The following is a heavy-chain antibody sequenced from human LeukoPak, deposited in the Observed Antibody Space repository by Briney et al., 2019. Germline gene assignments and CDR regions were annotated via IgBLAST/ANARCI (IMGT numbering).Heavy chain of an antibody. D-gene: IGHD3-22*01. J-gene: IGHJ4*02. CDR2: IIPIFGTA. CDR1: GGTLYSYA. V-gene: IGHV1-69*13. CDR3: AMGYDTYSDY. Sequence: ASVKVSCKASGGTLYSYAINWVRQAPGQGLEWMGGIIPIFGTANYAQKFQGRVTITADESTSTAYMELSSLRSEDTAVYYCAMGYDTYSDYWGQGTLVTVSS.